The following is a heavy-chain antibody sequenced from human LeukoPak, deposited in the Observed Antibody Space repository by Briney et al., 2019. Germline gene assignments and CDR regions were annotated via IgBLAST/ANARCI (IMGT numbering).Heavy chain of an antibody. D-gene: IGHD3-10*01. CDR3: ARDIYGSGSYYLYAFDI. CDR2: IIPILGIA. CDR1: GGTFSSYG. V-gene: IGHV1-69*04. Sequence: SVKVSCKASGGTFSSYGISWVRQAPGQGLEWMGRIIPILGIANYAQKFQGRVTITADKSTSTAYMELSSLRSEDTAVYYCARDIYGSGSYYLYAFDIWGQGTMVTVSS. J-gene: IGHJ3*02.